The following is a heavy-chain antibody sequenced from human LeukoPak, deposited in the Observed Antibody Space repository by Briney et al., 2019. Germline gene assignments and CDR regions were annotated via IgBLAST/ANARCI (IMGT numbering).Heavy chain of an antibody. J-gene: IGHJ3*02. CDR2: ISAYNGNT. CDR3: ARARGFTMIDLDAFDI. Sequence: GASVKVSCKASGYTFTSYGISWVRQAPGQGLEWMGWISAYNGNTNYAQKLQGRVTMTTDTSTSTAYMELRSLRSDDTAVYYCARARGFTMIDLDAFDIWGQGTMVTVSS. CDR1: GYTFTSYG. V-gene: IGHV1-18*01. D-gene: IGHD3-22*01.